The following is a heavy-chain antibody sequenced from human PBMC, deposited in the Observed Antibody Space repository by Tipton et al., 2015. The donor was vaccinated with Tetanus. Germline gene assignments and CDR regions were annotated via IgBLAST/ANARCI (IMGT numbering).Heavy chain of an antibody. J-gene: IGHJ3*01. V-gene: IGHV3-64D*08. CDR1: GFTFNRSA. CDR3: VKDGQEET. CDR2: ISGNGGST. Sequence: SLRLSCSASGFTFNRSAMHWVRQVPGKGLEDVSVISGNGGSTEYADSVKGRFTISRDNSKSTLYLQMSGLRTEDTAVYFCVKDGQEETWGQGTTVTVSS.